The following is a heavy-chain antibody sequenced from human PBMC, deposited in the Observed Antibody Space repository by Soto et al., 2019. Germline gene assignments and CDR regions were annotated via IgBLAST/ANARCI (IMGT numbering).Heavy chain of an antibody. CDR2: IWYDESNK. Sequence: PGGSLRLSCAASGFSFSSYGMHWVRQAPGKGLGWVALIWYDESNKHYADSVKGRFTISRDNSKNTLYLQMNSLRAEDTAVYRCARVGRGYSGYDFFDYWGQGTLVTVSS. J-gene: IGHJ4*02. V-gene: IGHV3-33*01. D-gene: IGHD5-12*01. CDR3: ARVGRGYSGYDFFDY. CDR1: GFSFSSYG.